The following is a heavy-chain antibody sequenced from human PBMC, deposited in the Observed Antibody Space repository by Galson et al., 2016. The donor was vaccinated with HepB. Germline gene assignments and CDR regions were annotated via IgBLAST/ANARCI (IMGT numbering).Heavy chain of an antibody. D-gene: IGHD6-6*01. CDR2: IIPIFDTA. J-gene: IGHJ5*02. Sequence: SVKVSCKASGDTFSNYAISWVRQAPGQGLEWMGGIIPIFDTAVYAQRFQGRVTITADESTSTAYMELSSLTSADPAVYYCARDSSSSLVTSWFDPWGQGTLVTVS. CDR3: ARDSSSSLVTSWFDP. V-gene: IGHV1-69*13. CDR1: GDTFSNYA.